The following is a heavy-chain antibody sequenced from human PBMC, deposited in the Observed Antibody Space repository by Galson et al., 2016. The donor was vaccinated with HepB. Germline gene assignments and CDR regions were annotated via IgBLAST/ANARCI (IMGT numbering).Heavy chain of an antibody. J-gene: IGHJ2*01. V-gene: IGHV1-69*13. D-gene: IGHD7-27*01. Sequence: SVKVSCKASGGTFGRYTISWVRQAPGQGLERLGGIFPILGTSDYAQKFQGRVTLTADESMSTAYMELSSLRFQDTAVYYCAIETGGGYFDLWGRGTLVTVSS. CDR1: GGTFGRYT. CDR3: AIETGGGYFDL. CDR2: IFPILGTS.